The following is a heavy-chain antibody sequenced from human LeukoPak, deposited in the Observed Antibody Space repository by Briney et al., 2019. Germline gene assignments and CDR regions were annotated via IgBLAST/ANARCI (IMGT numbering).Heavy chain of an antibody. CDR3: ARGRSSSWYQGHYFDY. D-gene: IGHD6-13*01. CDR1: GYTFTGYY. J-gene: IGHJ4*02. V-gene: IGHV1-2*02. Sequence: GASVKVSCKASGYTFTGYYMHWVRQAPGQGLEWMGWINPNSGGTNYAQKFQGRVTMTRDTSISTAYMELSRLRSDDTAVYYCARGRSSSWYQGHYFDYWGQGTLVTVSS. CDR2: INPNSGGT.